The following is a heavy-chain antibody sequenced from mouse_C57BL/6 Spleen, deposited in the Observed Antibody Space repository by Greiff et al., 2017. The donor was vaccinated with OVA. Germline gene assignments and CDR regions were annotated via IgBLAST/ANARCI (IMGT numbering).Heavy chain of an antibody. D-gene: IGHD3-2*02. V-gene: IGHV2-9*01. Sequence: QVQLKQSGPGLVAPSQSLSITCTVSGFSLTSYGVDWVRQPPGKGLEWLGVIWGGGSTNYNSALMSRLSISKYNSKSQVFLKMNSLQTDDTAMYDCAKHIDSSGSYYAMDYWGQGTSVTVSS. CDR2: IWGGGST. CDR3: AKHIDSSGSYYAMDY. J-gene: IGHJ4*01. CDR1: GFSLTSYG.